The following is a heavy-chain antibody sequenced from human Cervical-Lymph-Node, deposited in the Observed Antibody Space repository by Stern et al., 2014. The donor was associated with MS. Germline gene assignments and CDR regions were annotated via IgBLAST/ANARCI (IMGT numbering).Heavy chain of an antibody. CDR3: AREDYFFDY. V-gene: IGHV4-61*02. CDR2: IYTSGST. Sequence: QLQLQESGPGLVKPSQTLSLTCTVSGGSISSGSYYWSWIRQPAGKGLEWIGRIYTSGSTNYNPSLKSRVTISVDKSKNQFSLKLSSVTAADTAVYYCAREDYFFDYWGQGTLVTVSS. CDR1: GGSISSGSYY. D-gene: IGHD3-9*01. J-gene: IGHJ4*02.